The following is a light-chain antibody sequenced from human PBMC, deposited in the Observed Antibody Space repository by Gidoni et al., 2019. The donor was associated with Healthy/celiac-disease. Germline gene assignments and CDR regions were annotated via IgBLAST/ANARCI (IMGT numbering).Light chain of an antibody. CDR3: QQYGSSPWT. Sequence: EIVLTQSPGTLPLSPGERATLFCRASQSVSRSYLAWYQQKPGQAPRLLIYGASSRATGIPDRFSGSGSGTDFTLTISRLEPEDFAVYYCQQYGSSPWTFGQGTKVEIK. CDR2: GAS. CDR1: QSVSRSY. V-gene: IGKV3-20*01. J-gene: IGKJ1*01.